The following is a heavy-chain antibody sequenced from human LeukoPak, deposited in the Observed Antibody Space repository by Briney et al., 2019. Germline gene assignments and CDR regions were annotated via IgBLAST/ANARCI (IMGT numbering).Heavy chain of an antibody. J-gene: IGHJ4*02. CDR2: IKQDGSEK. Sequence: PGGSLRLSCAASGFTFSSYLMSWVRQAPGKGLEWVANIKQDGSEKYYVDSVKGRFTISRDNAKNSLYLQMNSLRAEDTAVYYCARLESQVFDYWGQGTLVTVSS. CDR3: ARLESQVFDY. CDR1: GFTFSSYL. V-gene: IGHV3-7*01. D-gene: IGHD1-1*01.